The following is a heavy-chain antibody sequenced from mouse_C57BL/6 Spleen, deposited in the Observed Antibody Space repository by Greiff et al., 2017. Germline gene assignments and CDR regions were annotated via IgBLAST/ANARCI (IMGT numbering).Heavy chain of an antibody. CDR3: ARSPLLFY. CDR2: INPNNGGT. V-gene: IGHV1-18*01. J-gene: IGHJ4*01. CDR1: GYTFTDYN. D-gene: IGHD2-10*01. Sequence: VQLKESGPELVKPGASVKIPCKASGYTFTDYNMDWVKQSHGKSLEWIGDINPNNGGTIYNQKFKGKATLTVDKSSSTAYMELRSLTSEDTAVYYCARSPLLFYWGQGTSVTVSS.